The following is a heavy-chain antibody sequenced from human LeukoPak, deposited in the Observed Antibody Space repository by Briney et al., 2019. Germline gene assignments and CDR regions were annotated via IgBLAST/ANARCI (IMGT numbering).Heavy chain of an antibody. CDR3: ARDPYYSNHLDF. D-gene: IGHD4-11*01. CDR2: MSSSSDYI. Sequence: KPGGSLRLSCAASGFTFSSYSMNWVRQAPGKGLEWVSSMSSSSDYIYNADSVKGRFTISRDNAKNSVYLQMNSLRVEDTAVYYCARDPYYSNHLDFLGQGTLVTVSS. CDR1: GFTFSSYS. J-gene: IGHJ4*02. V-gene: IGHV3-21*01.